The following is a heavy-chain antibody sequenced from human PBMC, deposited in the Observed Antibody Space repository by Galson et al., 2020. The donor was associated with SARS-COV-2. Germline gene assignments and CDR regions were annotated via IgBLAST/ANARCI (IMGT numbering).Heavy chain of an antibody. CDR3: ARGGLPSS. D-gene: IGHD2-2*01. CDR1: GFTITNNY. J-gene: IGHJ5*02. V-gene: IGHV3-66*01. CDR2: IYGTGST. Sequence: TGGSLRLSCAASGFTITNNYMNWVRQAPGKGLEWVSVIYGTGSTYYTDSVQGRFTISRDNSKNMLYLEMNSLRAEDTAVYYCARGGLPSSWGQGTLVTVSS.